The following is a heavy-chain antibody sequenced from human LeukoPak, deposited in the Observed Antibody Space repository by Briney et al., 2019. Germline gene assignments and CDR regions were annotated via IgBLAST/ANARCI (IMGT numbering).Heavy chain of an antibody. CDR3: ASEFHVAARHDAFDI. J-gene: IGHJ3*02. V-gene: IGHV1-46*01. CDR1: GYSFTSYY. Sequence: RASVKVSCKASGYSFTSYYMHWVRQAPGQGLEWMGIINPSGGSTSYAQKFQGRVTMTRDTSTSTVYMELSSLRSEDTAVYYCASEFHVAARHDAFDIWAKGQWSPSLQ. CDR2: INPSGGST. D-gene: IGHD6-25*01.